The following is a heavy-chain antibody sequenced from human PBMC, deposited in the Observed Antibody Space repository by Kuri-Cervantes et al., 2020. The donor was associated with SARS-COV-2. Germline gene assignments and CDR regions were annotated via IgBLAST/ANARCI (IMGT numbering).Heavy chain of an antibody. Sequence: GESLKISCADSGFSFRSYAMSWVRQAPGKGLEWVSTICGSGGSTYYAGSVTGRFTISRDNSKNTLYLQMNSLRAEDTAVYYCAKDRLRFGELLPSRYYYGMDVWGQGTTVTVSS. V-gene: IGHV3-23*01. CDR2: ICGSGGST. D-gene: IGHD3-10*01. J-gene: IGHJ6*02. CDR1: GFSFRSYA. CDR3: AKDRLRFGELLPSRYYYGMDV.